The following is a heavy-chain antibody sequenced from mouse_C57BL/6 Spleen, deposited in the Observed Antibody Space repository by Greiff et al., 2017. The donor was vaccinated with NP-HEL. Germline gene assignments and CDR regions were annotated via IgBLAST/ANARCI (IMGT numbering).Heavy chain of an antibody. CDR1: GYAFSSYW. J-gene: IGHJ2*01. D-gene: IGHD3-3*01. CDR3: ARSRGLWDYFDY. Sequence: VQLVESGAELVKPGASVKISCKASGYAFSSYWMNWVKQRPGKGLEWIGQIYPGDGDTNYNGKFKGKATLTADKSSSTAYMQLSSLTSEDSAVYFCARSRGLWDYFDYWGQGTTLTVSS. V-gene: IGHV1-80*01. CDR2: IYPGDGDT.